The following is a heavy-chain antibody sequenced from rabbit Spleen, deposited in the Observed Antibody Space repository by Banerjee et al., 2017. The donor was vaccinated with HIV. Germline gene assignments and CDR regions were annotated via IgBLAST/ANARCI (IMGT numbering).Heavy chain of an antibody. J-gene: IGHJ6*01. CDR2: INIVTYKA. D-gene: IGHD4-1*01. CDR3: ARDLIGVIGWNFGW. CDR1: GFSFSDRDV. Sequence: QEQLVESGGGLVKPEGSLTLTCKASGFSFSDRDVMCWVRQAPGKGLEWIACINIVTYKAVYATWAKGRFTISRTSSTTVTLQMTSLTAADTATYFCARDLIGVIGWNFGWWGPGTLVTVS. V-gene: IGHV1S45*01.